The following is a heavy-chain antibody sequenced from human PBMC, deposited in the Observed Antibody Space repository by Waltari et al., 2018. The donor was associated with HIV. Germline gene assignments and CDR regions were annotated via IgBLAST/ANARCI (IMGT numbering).Heavy chain of an antibody. D-gene: IGHD6-13*01. Sequence: QVHLVESGVGVVLPGGSRTLSCAASGITFSNSCMPWVRPAPGKGLEWVTFIYYDGNNKNYADSVKGRFTISRDNSKKTVYLQMNSLRHEDTALYYCARGGLAISPAGTRLYTGMDVWGQGTTVTVSS. CDR2: IYYDGNNK. V-gene: IGHV3-30*02. CDR1: GITFSNSC. J-gene: IGHJ6*02. CDR3: ARGGLAISPAGTRLYTGMDV.